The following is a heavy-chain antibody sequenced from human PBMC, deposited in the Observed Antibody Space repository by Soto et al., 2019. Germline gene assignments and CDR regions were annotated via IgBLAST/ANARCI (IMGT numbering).Heavy chain of an antibody. CDR1: GFTFSSYS. Sequence: GGSLRLSCAASGFTFSSYSMNWVRQAPGKGLEWVSSISSSSSYIYYADSVKGRFTISRDNAKNSLYLQMNSLRAEDTAVYYCAYGPAGDYEYFDYWGQGTLVTVSS. J-gene: IGHJ4*02. D-gene: IGHD4-17*01. V-gene: IGHV3-21*01. CDR3: AYGPAGDYEYFDY. CDR2: ISSSSSYI.